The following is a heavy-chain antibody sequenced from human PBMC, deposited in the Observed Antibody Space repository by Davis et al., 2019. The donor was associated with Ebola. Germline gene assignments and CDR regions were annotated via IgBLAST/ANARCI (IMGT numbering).Heavy chain of an antibody. CDR2: ISYDGLNK. CDR1: GFIFSTYA. D-gene: IGHD2-2*01. CDR3: ARDIRIVVAPAAPDV. Sequence: GGSLRLSCAGSGFIFSTYALHWVRQAPGKGLEWVAVISYDGLNKKYTDSVKGRFTVSRDNSKNTLYLQMNSLRAEDTAVYDCARDIRIVVAPAAPDVWGQGTTVTVSS. V-gene: IGHV3-30-3*01. J-gene: IGHJ6*02.